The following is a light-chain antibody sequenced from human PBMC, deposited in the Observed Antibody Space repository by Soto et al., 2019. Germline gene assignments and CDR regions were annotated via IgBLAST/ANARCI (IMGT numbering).Light chain of an antibody. V-gene: IGKV1D-16*01. Sequence: DIQMTQSPSSVSASVGDRVTITCRASQGIGSWLAWYQQKPGKAPKLLIYTASSLQSGVPSRFSGSGSGTEFTLTITSLQSDDFATYYCQQYNSYPWTFGQGTKVDIK. CDR3: QQYNSYPWT. J-gene: IGKJ1*01. CDR2: TAS. CDR1: QGIGSW.